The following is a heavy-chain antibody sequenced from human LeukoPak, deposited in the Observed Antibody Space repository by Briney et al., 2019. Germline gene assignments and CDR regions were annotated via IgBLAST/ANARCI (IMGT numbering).Heavy chain of an antibody. J-gene: IGHJ4*02. D-gene: IGHD6-13*01. CDR2: IYHSGST. CDR3: ARLRAAAGTAYYFDY. Sequence: SETLSLTCAVFGYSISSGYYWGWIRQPPGKGLEWIGSIYHSGSTYYNPSLKSRVTISVDTSKNQFSLKLSSVTAADTAVYYCARLRAAAGTAYYFDYWGQGTLVTVSS. V-gene: IGHV4-38-2*01. CDR1: GYSISSGYY.